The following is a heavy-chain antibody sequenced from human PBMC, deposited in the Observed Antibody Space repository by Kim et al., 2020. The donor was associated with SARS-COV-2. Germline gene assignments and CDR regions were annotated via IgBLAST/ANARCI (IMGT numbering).Heavy chain of an antibody. V-gene: IGHV3-15*01. CDR3: TTDLRGDGYSGYDLGGFDY. D-gene: IGHD5-12*01. Sequence: GGSLRLSCAASGFTFVNAWMSWVRQAPGKGLEWVGRIKGNTDGGATDYAAPVKGRFAISIEDSKNTLYLQMNSLKTEDTAVYYCTTDLRGDGYSGYDLGGFDYWGQGTLVTVSS. CDR1: GFTFVNAW. CDR2: IKGNTDGGAT. J-gene: IGHJ4*02.